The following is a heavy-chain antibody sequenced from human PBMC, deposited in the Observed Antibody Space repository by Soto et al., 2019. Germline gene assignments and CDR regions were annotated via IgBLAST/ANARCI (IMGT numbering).Heavy chain of an antibody. CDR1: GRSITTDGYY. Sequence: QVQLQESGPGLVKPSQTLSLTCSVSGRSITTDGYYWSWIRQHPGKGLEWIGFVFYSGSTSYNPSLKSRVDMSLDRSKNQFTLELRSMTAADTGLYYCAAQFSYGDPMGYWGQGTLVTVSS. V-gene: IGHV4-31*03. J-gene: IGHJ4*02. CDR2: VFYSGST. CDR3: AAQFSYGDPMGY. D-gene: IGHD4-17*01.